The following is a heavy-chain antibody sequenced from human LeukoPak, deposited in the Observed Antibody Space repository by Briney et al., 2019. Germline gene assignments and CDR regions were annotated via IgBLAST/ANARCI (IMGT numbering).Heavy chain of an antibody. CDR2: IYYSGST. CDR1: GGSISSYY. CDR3: ARDLGGNHGMDV. J-gene: IGHJ6*02. V-gene: IGHV4-59*01. Sequence: PSETLSLTCTVSGGSISSYYWSWIRQPPGKGLEWIGYIYYSGSTTYNPSLKSRVTISVDTSKNQFSLKLSSVTAADTAVYYCARDLGGNHGMDVWGQGTTVTVSS. D-gene: IGHD3-10*01.